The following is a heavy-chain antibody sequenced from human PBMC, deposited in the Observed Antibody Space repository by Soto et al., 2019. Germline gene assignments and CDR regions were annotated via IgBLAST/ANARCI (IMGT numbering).Heavy chain of an antibody. J-gene: IGHJ6*02. CDR3: AREGRGIRRGYGMDV. Sequence: PSETLSLTCTVSGGSISSGDYYWSWIRQPPGKGLEWIGYIYYSGSTYYNPSLKSRVTISVDTSKNQFSLKLSSVTAADTAVYYCAREGRGIRRGYGMDVWGHGTTVTVSS. CDR2: IYYSGST. D-gene: IGHD2-15*01. V-gene: IGHV4-30-4*01. CDR1: GGSISSGDYY.